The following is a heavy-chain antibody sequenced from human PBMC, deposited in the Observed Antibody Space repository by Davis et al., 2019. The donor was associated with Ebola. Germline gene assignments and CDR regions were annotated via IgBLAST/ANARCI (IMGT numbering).Heavy chain of an antibody. CDR1: GFTFSSYG. CDR2: ISYDGSNK. Sequence: GESLKISCAASGFTFSSYGMHWVRQAPGKGLEWVAVISYDGSNKYYADSVKGRFTISRDNSKNTLYLQMNSLRAEDTAVYYCAKDLWATADYWGQGTLVTVSS. D-gene: IGHD2-21*02. J-gene: IGHJ4*02. V-gene: IGHV3-30*18. CDR3: AKDLWATADY.